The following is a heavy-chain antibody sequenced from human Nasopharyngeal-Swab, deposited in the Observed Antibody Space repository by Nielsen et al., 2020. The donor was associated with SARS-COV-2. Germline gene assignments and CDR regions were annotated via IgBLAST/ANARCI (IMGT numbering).Heavy chain of an antibody. CDR3: ARDQGKGVDP. J-gene: IGHJ5*02. V-gene: IGHV4-39*07. CDR1: GGSVSSGSYY. Sequence: SETLSLTCTVSGGSVSSGSYYWSWVRQPPGKGLEWIGEIYHSGSTNYNPSLKSRVTISVDKSKNQFSLKLSSVTAADTAVYYCARDQGKGVDPWGQGTLVTVSS. CDR2: IYHSGST.